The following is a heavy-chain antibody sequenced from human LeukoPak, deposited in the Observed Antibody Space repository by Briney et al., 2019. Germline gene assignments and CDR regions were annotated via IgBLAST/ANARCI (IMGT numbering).Heavy chain of an antibody. Sequence: ASVKVSCKASGGTFSSYAISWVRQAPGQGLEWMGRIIPILGIANYAQKFQGRVTITADKSTRTAYMELSSLRSEDTAVYYCARNGDGGNSNHWGQGTRVTVSS. V-gene: IGHV1-69*04. J-gene: IGHJ5*02. D-gene: IGHD4-23*01. CDR2: IIPILGIA. CDR3: ARNGDGGNSNH. CDR1: GGTFSSYA.